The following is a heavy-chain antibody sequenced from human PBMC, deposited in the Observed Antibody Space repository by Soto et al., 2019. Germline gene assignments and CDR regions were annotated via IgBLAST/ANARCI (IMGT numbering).Heavy chain of an antibody. CDR3: ARGVDFWYYFDY. J-gene: IGHJ4*02. D-gene: IGHD3-3*01. CDR1: GYNFTSYG. Sequence: GASVKVSCKASGYNFTSYGLRRVRQAPGQGLEWKGWISAYNGNTNYAQKLQGRVTMTTDTSTSTAYMELRSLRSDDTAVYYCARGVDFWYYFDYWGQGTLVTGSS. CDR2: ISAYNGNT. V-gene: IGHV1-18*01.